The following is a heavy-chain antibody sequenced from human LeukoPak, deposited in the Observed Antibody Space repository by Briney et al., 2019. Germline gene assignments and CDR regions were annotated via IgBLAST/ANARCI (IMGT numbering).Heavy chain of an antibody. Sequence: GGSLRLSCAASGFTFSNAWMSWVRQAPGKGLEWVGCIKSKTDGGTTDYAAPVKGRFTISRDDSKNTLYLQMNSLKTEGTAVYYSTTDGNWGQGTLVTVSS. CDR2: IKSKTDGGTT. CDR3: TTDGN. J-gene: IGHJ4*02. V-gene: IGHV3-15*01. CDR1: GFTFSNAW.